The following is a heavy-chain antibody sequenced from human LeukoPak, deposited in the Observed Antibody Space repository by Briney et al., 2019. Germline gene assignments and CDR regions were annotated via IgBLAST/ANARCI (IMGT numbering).Heavy chain of an antibody. D-gene: IGHD1-1*01. CDR2: MNQDGTTK. Sequence: PGGSLRLSCVASEFSFSSSWMSWVRQAPGKGLEWVANMNQDGTTKNYVDSVKGRFTISRDNAKNSLYLHMNSLRTEDTAVCYCARDRGYSAFDYWGQGTLVTVSS. CDR3: ARDRGYSAFDY. J-gene: IGHJ4*02. V-gene: IGHV3-7*01. CDR1: EFSFSSSW.